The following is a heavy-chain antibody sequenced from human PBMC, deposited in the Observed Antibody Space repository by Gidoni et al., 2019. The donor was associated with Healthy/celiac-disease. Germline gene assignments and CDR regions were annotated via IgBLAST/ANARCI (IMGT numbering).Heavy chain of an antibody. J-gene: IGHJ6*02. CDR2: MNPNSGNT. Sequence: QVQLVQSGAEVKKPGASVKVSCKASGYTFTSYDLNWVRQATGQGLEWMGWMNPNSGNTGYAQKFQGRVTMTRNTSISTAYMELSSLRSEDTAVYYCAAGLTFGGVIVTGTVYGMDVWGQGTTVTVSS. D-gene: IGHD3-16*02. CDR3: AAGLTFGGVIVTGTVYGMDV. CDR1: GYTFTSYD. V-gene: IGHV1-8*01.